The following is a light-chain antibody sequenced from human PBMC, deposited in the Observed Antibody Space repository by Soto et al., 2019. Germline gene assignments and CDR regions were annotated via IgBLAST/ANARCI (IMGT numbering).Light chain of an antibody. Sequence: QSVLTQPPSASGSPGRSVTISCTGTSSDVGAYNYVSWYQQHPGKAPKLMIYEVSKRPSGVPDRFSGSKSGNTASLTVSGLQAEDEADYYCSSHAGSTNYVFGTGTKLTVL. J-gene: IGLJ1*01. CDR3: SSHAGSTNYV. CDR1: SSDVGAYNY. V-gene: IGLV2-8*01. CDR2: EVS.